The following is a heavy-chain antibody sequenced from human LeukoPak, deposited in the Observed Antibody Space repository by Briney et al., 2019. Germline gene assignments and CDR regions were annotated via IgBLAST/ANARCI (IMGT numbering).Heavy chain of an antibody. CDR2: IISISNYI. CDR1: GFTFSSYS. D-gene: IGHD3-22*01. Sequence: GGSLRLSCAASGFTFSSYSMNWVRQAPGKGLEWVSSIISISNYIYYADSVKGRFTVSRDNAKNSLYLQMNSLRAEDTALYYCAKDRLNYYDSSGYPGGFDYWGQGTLVTVSS. V-gene: IGHV3-21*04. CDR3: AKDRLNYYDSSGYPGGFDY. J-gene: IGHJ4*02.